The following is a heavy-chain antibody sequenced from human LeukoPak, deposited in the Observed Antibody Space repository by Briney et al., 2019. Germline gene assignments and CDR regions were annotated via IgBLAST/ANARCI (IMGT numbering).Heavy chain of an antibody. CDR2: VRWGTA. V-gene: IGHV4-4*07. D-gene: IGHD5-12*01. CDR3: ARGTERTRISGYYSFDY. J-gene: IGHJ4*02. Sequence: SETLSLTCTVSGDSLSDHFWTWIRQPAGKGLEWIGRVRWGTAYYNPSLESRVTISLDTSNNHFSLKVTSVTAADTAVYYCARGTERTRISGYYSFDYWGRGILDTVSS. CDR1: GDSLSDHF.